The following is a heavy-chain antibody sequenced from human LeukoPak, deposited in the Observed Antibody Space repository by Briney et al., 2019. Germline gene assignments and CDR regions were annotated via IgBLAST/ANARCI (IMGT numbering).Heavy chain of an antibody. D-gene: IGHD5-18*01. V-gene: IGHV3-7*01. Sequence: GGSLRLSFAASGFAFSSYWMSWVRQAPGKGLEWVANIKEDGSEKYYVDSVKGRFTISRDNAKNSLYLQMNSLRAEDTAMYYCASLSRGYSYGRDYWGQGTLVTVSS. CDR3: ASLSRGYSYGRDY. J-gene: IGHJ4*02. CDR1: GFAFSSYW. CDR2: IKEDGSEK.